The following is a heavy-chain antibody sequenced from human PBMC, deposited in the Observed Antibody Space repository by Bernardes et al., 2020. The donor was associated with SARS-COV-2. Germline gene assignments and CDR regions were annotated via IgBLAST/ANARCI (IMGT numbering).Heavy chain of an antibody. CDR1: GFTFSTYV. V-gene: IGHV3-30*18. J-gene: IGHJ4*02. Sequence: GSLRLSCAASGFTFSTYVMHWVRQAPGKGLEWVALISYDGTNKYYADSVKGRFTISRDNSKNTLYLQMNSLRAEDTAVYYCAKDFFDRDYLDYWGQGTLVTVSS. CDR2: ISYDGTNK. CDR3: AKDFFDRDYLDY. D-gene: IGHD3-3*01.